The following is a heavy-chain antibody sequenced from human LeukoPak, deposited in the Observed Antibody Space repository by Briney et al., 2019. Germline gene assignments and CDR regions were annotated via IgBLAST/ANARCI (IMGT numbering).Heavy chain of an antibody. D-gene: IGHD4/OR15-4a*01. CDR3: AKFQREHQVLTAFWFDP. J-gene: IGHJ5*02. CDR2: ITSSSDYI. CDR1: GFTFSSYS. Sequence: PGGSLRLSCAASGFTFSSYSMNWVRQAPGKGLEWVSSITSSSDYIYYADSVKGRFTISRDNAKNSLYLQMNSLRAEDTAVYYCAKFQREHQVLTAFWFDPWGQGTLVTVSS. V-gene: IGHV3-21*01.